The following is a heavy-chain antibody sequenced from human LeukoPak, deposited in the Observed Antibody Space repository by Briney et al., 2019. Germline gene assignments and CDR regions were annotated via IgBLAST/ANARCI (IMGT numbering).Heavy chain of an antibody. V-gene: IGHV1-8*03. Sequence: ASVKVSCKASGYTFTSYYINWVRQAAGQGLEWMGWMNTNSGNTGYAQKFQGRVTITRNTSISTAYMELSSLRSEDTAVYYCARDGEGQNWFDPWGQGTLVTVSS. CDR1: GYTFTSYY. CDR2: MNTNSGNT. CDR3: ARDGEGQNWFDP. J-gene: IGHJ5*02. D-gene: IGHD5-24*01.